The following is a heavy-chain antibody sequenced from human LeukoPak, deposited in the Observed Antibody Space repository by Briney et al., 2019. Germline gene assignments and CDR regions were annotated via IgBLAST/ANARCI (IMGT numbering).Heavy chain of an antibody. Sequence: GGSLRLSRAASGFTVSSNYMSWVRQAPGKGLEWVSVIYSGGSTYYADSVKGRFTISRDNSKNTLYLQMNSLRAEDTAVYYCARDLGGFHFDYWGQGTLVTVSS. CDR2: IYSGGST. V-gene: IGHV3-66*02. D-gene: IGHD4-23*01. CDR3: ARDLGGFHFDY. J-gene: IGHJ4*02. CDR1: GFTVSSNY.